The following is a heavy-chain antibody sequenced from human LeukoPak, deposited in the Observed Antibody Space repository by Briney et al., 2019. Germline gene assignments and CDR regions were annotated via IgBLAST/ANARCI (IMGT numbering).Heavy chain of an antibody. CDR1: GGTFSSYA. Sequence: ASVTVSCKASGGTFSSYAISWVRQAPGQGLEWMGGIIPIFGTANYAQKFQGRVTITADESTSTAYMELSSLRSEDTAVYYCARDPRLYSSGSYYFDYWGQGTLVTVSS. CDR3: ARDPRLYSSGSYYFDY. V-gene: IGHV1-69*13. D-gene: IGHD6-19*01. J-gene: IGHJ4*02. CDR2: IIPIFGTA.